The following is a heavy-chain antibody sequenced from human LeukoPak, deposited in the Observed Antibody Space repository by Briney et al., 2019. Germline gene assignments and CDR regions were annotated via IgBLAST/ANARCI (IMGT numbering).Heavy chain of an antibody. CDR1: GYTFTSYY. CDR3: ARASTVTPRSGINDY. Sequence: ASVKVSCKASGYTFTSYYMHWVRQAPGQGLEWMGIINPSGGSTSYAQKFQGRVTMTRDTSTSTVYMELSSLRSEDTAVYYCARASTVTPRSGINDYRGQGTLVTVSS. V-gene: IGHV1-46*01. J-gene: IGHJ4*02. CDR2: INPSGGST. D-gene: IGHD4-17*01.